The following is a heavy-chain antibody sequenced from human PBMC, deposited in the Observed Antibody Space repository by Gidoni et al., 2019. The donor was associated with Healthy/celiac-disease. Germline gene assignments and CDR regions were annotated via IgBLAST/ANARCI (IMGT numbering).Heavy chain of an antibody. CDR3: ARGPGERSLPRR. J-gene: IGHJ4*02. V-gene: IGHV4-34*01. CDR1: GGSFSGYY. D-gene: IGHD1-26*01. Sequence: QVQLQQWGAGLLKPSETLSLTCAVYGGSFSGYYWSWIRQPPGKGLEWIGEINHSGSTNYNPSLKSRVTISVDTSKNQFSLKLSSVTAADTAVYYCARGPGERSLPRRWGQGTLVTVSS. CDR2: INHSGST.